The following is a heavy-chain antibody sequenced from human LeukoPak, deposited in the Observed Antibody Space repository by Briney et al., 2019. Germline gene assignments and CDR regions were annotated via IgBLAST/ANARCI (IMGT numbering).Heavy chain of an antibody. CDR3: ARGAQRPPFYYSNYPPYKWFDP. Sequence: PSETLSLTCAVYGGSFSGYYWSWSRQPPGKGLEWIGEINHSGSTNYNPSLKSRVTISVDTSKNQFSLKLSSVTAADTAVYYCARGAQRPPFYYSNYPPYKWFDPGGKGTLVPVSS. CDR1: GGSFSGYY. V-gene: IGHV4-34*01. D-gene: IGHD4-4*01. J-gene: IGHJ5*02. CDR2: INHSGST.